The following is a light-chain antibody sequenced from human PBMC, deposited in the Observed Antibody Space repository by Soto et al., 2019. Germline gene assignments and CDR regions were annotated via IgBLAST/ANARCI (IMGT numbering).Light chain of an antibody. CDR2: DAS. V-gene: IGKV3-11*01. CDR3: QQRSNWPPHT. Sequence: EVVLTQSPATLSLSPGERATLSCRASESVNNYLAWYQQKPGQAPRLLIYDASNRATGIPARFSGSGSGTDFTLTISSLEPEDFAVYFCQQRSNWPPHTVGQGTKLQIK. J-gene: IGKJ2*01. CDR1: ESVNNY.